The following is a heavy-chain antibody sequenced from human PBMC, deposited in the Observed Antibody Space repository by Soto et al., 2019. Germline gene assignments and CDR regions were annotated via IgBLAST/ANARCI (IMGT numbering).Heavy chain of an antibody. CDR2: IYYSGST. D-gene: IGHD6-13*01. CDR1: GGSISSGGYY. Sequence: QVQLQESGPGLVKPSQTLSLTCTVSGGSISSGGYYWSWIRQHPGKGLEWIGYIYYSGSTYYNPSRKSRVTIXVXTXXNQFSLKLSSVTAADTAVYYCARAVAAEGPLAFDYWGQGTLVTVSS. J-gene: IGHJ4*02. V-gene: IGHV4-31*03. CDR3: ARAVAAEGPLAFDY.